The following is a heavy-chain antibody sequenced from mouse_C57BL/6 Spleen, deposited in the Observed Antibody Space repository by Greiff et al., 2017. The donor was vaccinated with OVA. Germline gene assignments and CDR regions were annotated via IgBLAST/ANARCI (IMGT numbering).Heavy chain of an antibody. CDR3: VYGNPYWYFDV. D-gene: IGHD2-10*02. CDR2: IDPSDSYT. J-gene: IGHJ1*03. V-gene: IGHV1-69*01. CDR1: GYTFTSYW. Sequence: QVQLRQPGAELVMPGASVKLSCKASGYTFTSYWMHWVKQRPGQGLEWIGEIDPSDSYTNYNQKFKGKSTLTVDKSSSTAYMQLSSLTSEDSAVYYCVYGNPYWYFDVWGTGTTVTVSS.